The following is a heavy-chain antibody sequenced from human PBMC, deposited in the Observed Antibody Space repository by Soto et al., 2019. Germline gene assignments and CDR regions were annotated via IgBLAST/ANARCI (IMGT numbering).Heavy chain of an antibody. V-gene: IGHV3-23*01. CDR2: ISGGADST. J-gene: IGHJ4*02. D-gene: IGHD1-26*01. CDR3: AKYVGRDHY. CDR1: GFSFSNYA. Sequence: GGSLRLSCAASGFSFSNYAMSWVRQAPGKGLEWVSAISGGADSTYYADSVKGRFTISRDNSKKTLYLQMNSLRAEDTAVYYCAKYVGRDHYWGQGTLVTVSS.